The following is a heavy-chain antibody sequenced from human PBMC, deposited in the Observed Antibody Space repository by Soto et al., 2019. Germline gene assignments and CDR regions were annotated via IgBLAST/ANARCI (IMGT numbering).Heavy chain of an antibody. V-gene: IGHV1-69*13. J-gene: IGHJ4*02. CDR3: ARGRGLHNSGLSQLDS. D-gene: IGHD2-21*01. CDR2: IIPRFGTT. Sequence: SVKVSCKASGDSFSKYTVNWVRQAPRQGLEWMGGIIPRFGTTNFAPTLQDRVTITADESMNTVYMELSSLRSEDTALYYCARGRGLHNSGLSQLDSWGQGTLVTVSS. CDR1: GDSFSKYT.